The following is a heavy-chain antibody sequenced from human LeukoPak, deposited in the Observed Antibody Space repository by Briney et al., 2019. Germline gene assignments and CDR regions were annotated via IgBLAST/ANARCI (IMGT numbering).Heavy chain of an antibody. V-gene: IGHV1-69*01. CDR2: IIPIFGTA. Sequence: SVKVSCKASGGTFSSYAISWVRQAPGQGLEWIGGIIPIFGTANYAQKFQGRVTITADESTSTAYMELSSLRSEDTAVYYCAREFSHFYYGMDVWGQGTTVTVSS. CDR3: AREFSHFYYGMDV. CDR1: GGTFSSYA. J-gene: IGHJ6*02.